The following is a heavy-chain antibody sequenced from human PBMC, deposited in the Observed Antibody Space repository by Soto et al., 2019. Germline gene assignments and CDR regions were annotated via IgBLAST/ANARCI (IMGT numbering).Heavy chain of an antibody. J-gene: IGHJ6*02. CDR1: GFTFSDHS. CDR3: ARDLRSPDA. Sequence: GGSLRLSCAGSGFTFSDHSLNWVRQAPGKGLEWVSFISSGSITTYYADSVKGRFTISRDNGKNLMFLQMNNLRDEDTGVYYCARDLRSPDAWGQGTTVTVSS. V-gene: IGHV3-48*02. CDR2: ISSGSITT.